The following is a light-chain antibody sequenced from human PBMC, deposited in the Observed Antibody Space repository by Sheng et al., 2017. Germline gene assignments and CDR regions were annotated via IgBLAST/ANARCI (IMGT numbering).Light chain of an antibody. CDR3: YSVAGNNLGV. CDR1: VLAKXY. Sequence: SYELTQPSSVSVSPGQTARITCSGDVLAKXYVRWFQQKPGQAPILVIYKDTERPSGIPERFSGSSSGTTVTLTISGAQVEDEADYYCYSVAGNNLGVFGGGTKVTVL. V-gene: IGLV3-27*01. J-gene: IGLJ3*02. CDR2: KDT.